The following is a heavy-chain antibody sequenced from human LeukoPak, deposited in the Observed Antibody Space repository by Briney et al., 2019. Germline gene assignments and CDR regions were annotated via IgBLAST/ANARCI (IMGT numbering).Heavy chain of an antibody. J-gene: IGHJ4*02. CDR1: GYTFTSYG. D-gene: IGHD6-13*01. Sequence: ASVKVSCKASGYTFTSYGISWVRQAPGQGLEWMGWISAYNGNTNYAQKLQGRVTMTTDTSTSTAYMELRSLRSDDTAVYYRARDSFIAAAGLFDYWGQGTLVTVSS. CDR3: ARDSFIAAAGLFDY. CDR2: ISAYNGNT. V-gene: IGHV1-18*01.